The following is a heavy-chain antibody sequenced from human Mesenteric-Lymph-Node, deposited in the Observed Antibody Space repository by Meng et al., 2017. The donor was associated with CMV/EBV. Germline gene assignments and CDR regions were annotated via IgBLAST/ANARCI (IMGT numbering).Heavy chain of an antibody. D-gene: IGHD3-10*01. CDR2: INPNTGGT. V-gene: IGHV1-2*02. CDR3: ARDHIRVEWFGAYGMDL. CDR1: GYTFTGYY. J-gene: IGHJ6*02. Sequence: ASVKVSCKASGYTFTGYYMHWVRQAPGQGLEWMGWINPNTGGTDCAQNLQGRVTVTTDTSTSTAYMELRSLRSDDAAMYYCARDHIRVEWFGAYGMDLWGQGTTVTVSS.